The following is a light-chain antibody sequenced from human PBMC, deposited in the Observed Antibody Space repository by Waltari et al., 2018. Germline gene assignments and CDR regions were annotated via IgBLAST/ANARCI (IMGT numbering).Light chain of an antibody. V-gene: IGKV4-1*01. J-gene: IGKJ5*01. Sequence: EIVMTQSPDSLAVSLGERAAINCKSSRVVLYNSNNQNYLAWYQKKPRQPPKLLINWASSREAGVPDRFSGSWSGTDFTLTISSLQAEDVAVYYCQQYYSSPISFGQGTRLEIK. CDR1: RVVLYNSNNQNY. CDR3: QQYYSSPIS. CDR2: WAS.